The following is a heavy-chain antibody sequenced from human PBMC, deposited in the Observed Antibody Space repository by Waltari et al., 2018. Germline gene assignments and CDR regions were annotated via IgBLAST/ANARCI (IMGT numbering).Heavy chain of an antibody. CDR3: AREMGYCSGGSCRNYYYYYYYMDV. Sequence: QVQLQESGPGLVKPSETLSLTCTVSGGSISSYYWSWIRQPAGKGLEWIGRIYTSGSTNYNPSLKSRVTMSVDTSKNQFSLKLSSVTAADTAVYYCAREMGYCSGGSCRNYYYYYYYMDVWGKGTTVTISS. CDR2: IYTSGST. V-gene: IGHV4-4*07. J-gene: IGHJ6*03. CDR1: GGSISSYY. D-gene: IGHD2-15*01.